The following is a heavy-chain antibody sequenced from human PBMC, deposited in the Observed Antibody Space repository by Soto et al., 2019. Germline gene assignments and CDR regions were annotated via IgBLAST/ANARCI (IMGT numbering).Heavy chain of an antibody. Sequence: SETLSLTCTVSGGSISSYYWSWIRQSPGKGLEWVAYISHTGTTDYNPSLKSRLTISLDTSKNQFSLKLSSVTAADTAVYYCARDLANYGDDAFDIWGRGTMVTVSS. CDR1: GGSISSYY. V-gene: IGHV4-59*01. CDR2: ISHTGTT. J-gene: IGHJ3*02. CDR3: ARDLANYGDDAFDI. D-gene: IGHD4-17*01.